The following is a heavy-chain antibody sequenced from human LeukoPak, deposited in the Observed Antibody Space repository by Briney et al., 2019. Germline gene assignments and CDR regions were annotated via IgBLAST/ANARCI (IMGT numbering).Heavy chain of an antibody. J-gene: IGHJ4*02. CDR2: IYYSGST. CDR1: GGSISSYY. Sequence: SETLSLTCTVSGGSISSYYWSRIRQPPGKGLEWIGYIYYSGSTNYNPPLKSRVTISVDTSKNQFSLKLSSVTAADTAVYYCAGHTYTGLGDYWGQGTLVTVSS. V-gene: IGHV4-59*01. D-gene: IGHD6-19*01. CDR3: AGHTYTGLGDY.